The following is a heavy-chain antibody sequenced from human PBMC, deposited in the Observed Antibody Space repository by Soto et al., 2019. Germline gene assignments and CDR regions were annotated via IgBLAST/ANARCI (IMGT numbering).Heavy chain of an antibody. CDR2: IYYSGST. CDR3: GRLVVVVAATEQAAFDI. J-gene: IGHJ3*02. D-gene: IGHD2-15*01. CDR1: GGSISSYY. Sequence: SETLSLTCPVSGGSISSYYWSWIRQPPGKGLEWIGYIYYSGSTNYNPSLKSRVTISVDTSKNQFSLKLSSVTAADTAVYYCGRLVVVVAATEQAAFDIWGQGTMVTVSS. V-gene: IGHV4-59*08.